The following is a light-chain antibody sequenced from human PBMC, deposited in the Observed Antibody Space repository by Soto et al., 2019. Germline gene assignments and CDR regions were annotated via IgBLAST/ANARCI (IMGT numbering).Light chain of an antibody. CDR1: SRDVGGYSY. J-gene: IGLJ1*01. V-gene: IGLV2-14*01. Sequence: QSALTQPASVSGSPGQSIAISCTGTSRDVGGYSYVSWYQQQPGKAPTLVISDVSNRPSGVSDRFSGSKSGNTASLTISGLQTEDEADYYCASYTTSSTYVFGTGTKLTVL. CDR2: DVS. CDR3: ASYTTSSTYV.